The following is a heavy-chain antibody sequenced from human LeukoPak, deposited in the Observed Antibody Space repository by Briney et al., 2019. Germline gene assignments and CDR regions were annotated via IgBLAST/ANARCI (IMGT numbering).Heavy chain of an antibody. D-gene: IGHD4-11*01. CDR1: GGSISSSSYY. Sequence: SETLSLTCTVSGGSISSSSYYWGWIRQPPGKGLEWIGSIYYSGSTYYNPSLKSRVTISVDTSKNQFSLKLSSVTAADTAVYYCARTPTVDVWGKGTTVTVSS. J-gene: IGHJ6*04. V-gene: IGHV4-39*07. CDR3: ARTPTVDV. CDR2: IYYSGST.